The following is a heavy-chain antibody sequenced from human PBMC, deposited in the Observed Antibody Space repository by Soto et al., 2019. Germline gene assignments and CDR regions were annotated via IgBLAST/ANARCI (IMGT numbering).Heavy chain of an antibody. J-gene: IGHJ4*01. CDR1: GVSITDTSYY. V-gene: IGHV4-39*01. CDR2: IYFNGNT. CDR3: ARQGSY. Sequence: KTSETLSLTCNVSGVSITDTSYYWGWIRQPPGKGLEWIGTIYFNGNTFYNPSLKSRLTISVDTSKNQISLRLTSVTAADTAVYYCARQGSYWGHGTLVTVSS.